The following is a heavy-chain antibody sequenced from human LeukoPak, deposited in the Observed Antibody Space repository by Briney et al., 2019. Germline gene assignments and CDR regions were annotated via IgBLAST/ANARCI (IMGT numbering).Heavy chain of an antibody. CDR3: ARDMGELLYYYYYYMDV. V-gene: IGHV3-48*01. CDR1: GFTFSSYS. J-gene: IGHJ6*03. CDR2: ISSSSSTI. Sequence: GGSLRLSCAASGFTFSSYSMNWVRQAPGKGLEWVSYISSSSSTIYYADSAKGRFTISRDNAKNSLYLQMNSLRAEDTAVYYCARDMGELLYYYYYYMDVWGKGTTVTVSS. D-gene: IGHD1-26*01.